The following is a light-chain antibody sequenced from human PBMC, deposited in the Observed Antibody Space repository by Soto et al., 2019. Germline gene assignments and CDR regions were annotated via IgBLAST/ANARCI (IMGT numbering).Light chain of an antibody. CDR1: SGHSSYA. CDR3: QTWGSGPVV. V-gene: IGLV4-69*01. Sequence: QLVLTQSPSASAFLGASVKLTCTLSSGHSSYAIAWHQQQPEKGPRYLMKLNSDGSHSKGDGIPDRFSGSSSGAERYLSISSLQSEDEADYYCQTWGSGPVVFGGGTKLTVL. CDR2: LNSDGSH. J-gene: IGLJ2*01.